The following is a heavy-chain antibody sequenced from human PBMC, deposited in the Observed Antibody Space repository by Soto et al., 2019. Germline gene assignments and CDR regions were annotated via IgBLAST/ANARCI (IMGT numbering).Heavy chain of an antibody. CDR2: IKDVEMYK. CDR1: GFTFSNYV. J-gene: IGHJ6*02. CDR3: AGPLVLGGSRPYYGLDL. Sequence: VGSLRLSCIASGFTFSNYVMNWVRLAPGKGLEWVSIIKDVEMYKNYADSVKGRFTISRDNSKNTLYLQMNSLRVEDTATYYCAGPLVLGGSRPYYGLDLWGQGTTVTVSS. V-gene: IGHV3-23*01. D-gene: IGHD3-22*01.